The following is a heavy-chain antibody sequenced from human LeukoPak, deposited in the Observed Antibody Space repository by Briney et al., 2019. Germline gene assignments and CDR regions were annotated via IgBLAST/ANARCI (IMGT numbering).Heavy chain of an antibody. V-gene: IGHV3-21*01. D-gene: IGHD1-26*01. Sequence: GESLRLSCAASGFTFSNYNMNWVRQAPGKGLEWVSSISSGSSYIFYADSVKGRFTISRDNAKNSLYLQMNSLRVEDTALYYCARYSGTYRDYWGQGTLVTVSS. CDR2: ISSGSSYI. J-gene: IGHJ4*02. CDR3: ARYSGTYRDY. CDR1: GFTFSNYN.